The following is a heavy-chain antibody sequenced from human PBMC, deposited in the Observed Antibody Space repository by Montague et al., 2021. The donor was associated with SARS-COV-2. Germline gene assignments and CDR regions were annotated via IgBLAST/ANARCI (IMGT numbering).Heavy chain of an antibody. V-gene: IGHV6-1*01. D-gene: IGHD6-6*01. CDR3: ARMAVAPRPGAYYGMDV. Sequence: CAISGDSVSTHSGDWVWMRQSPSRGLEWLGRTYYRSQWYNDYAVSLKTRITITPDTSKNLFSLQLRSVTPDDTAVYYCARMAVAPRPGAYYGMDVWGQGT. CDR2: TYYRSQWYN. CDR1: GDSVSTHSGD. J-gene: IGHJ6*02.